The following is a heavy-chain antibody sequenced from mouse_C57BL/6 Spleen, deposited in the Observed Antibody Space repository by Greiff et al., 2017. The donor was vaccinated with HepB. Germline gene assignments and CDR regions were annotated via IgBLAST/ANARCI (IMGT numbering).Heavy chain of an antibody. J-gene: IGHJ3*01. CDR1: GYTFTDHT. Sequence: LQESDAELVKPGASVKISCKVSGYTFTDHTIHWMKQRPEQGLEWIGYIYPRDGSTKYNEKFTGKATLTADKSSSTAYMQLNSLTSEDSAVYFCARSGYYGSSSFAYWGQGTLVTVSA. D-gene: IGHD1-1*01. CDR2: IYPRDGST. CDR3: ARSGYYGSSSFAY. V-gene: IGHV1-78*01.